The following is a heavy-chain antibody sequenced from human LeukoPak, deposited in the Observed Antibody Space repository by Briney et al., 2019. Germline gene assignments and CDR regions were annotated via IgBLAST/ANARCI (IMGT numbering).Heavy chain of an antibody. CDR3: ATRKTYYYGSGSYPDYFDY. J-gene: IGHJ4*02. V-gene: IGHV1-3*01. CDR2: INAGNGNT. Sequence: ASVKVSCKASGYTFTSYAMHWVRQAPGQRLEWMGWINAGNGNTKYSQKFQGRVTITRDTSASTAYMELSSLRSEDTAVYYCATRKTYYYGSGSYPDYFDYWGQGTLVTVSS. CDR1: GYTFTSYA. D-gene: IGHD3-10*01.